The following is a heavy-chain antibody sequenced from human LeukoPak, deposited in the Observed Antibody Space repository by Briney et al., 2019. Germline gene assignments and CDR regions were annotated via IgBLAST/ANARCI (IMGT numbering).Heavy chain of an antibody. CDR1: GGSISNYY. CDR2: IYYSGST. D-gene: IGHD2-2*01. Sequence: PSETLSLTCTVSGGSISNYYWSWIRQPPGKGLEWIGYIYYSGSTNYNPSLKSRVTISVDTSKNQFSLKLSSVTAADTAVYYCARLRFVVPAAIPSDYYYYMDVWGKGTTVTVSS. CDR3: ARLRFVVPAAIPSDYYYYMDV. V-gene: IGHV4-59*01. J-gene: IGHJ6*03.